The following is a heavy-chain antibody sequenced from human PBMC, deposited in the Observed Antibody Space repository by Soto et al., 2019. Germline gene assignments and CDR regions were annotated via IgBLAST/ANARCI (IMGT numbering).Heavy chain of an antibody. CDR1: GYSFTSYW. CDR3: AILSYYDILTGKDYYYYYGMDV. CDR2: IDPSDSYT. J-gene: IGHJ6*02. Sequence: PGESLKISCKGSGYSFTSYWISWVRQMPGKGLEWMGRIDPSDSYTNYSPSFQGHVTISADKSISTAYLQWSSLKATDTAMYKCAILSYYDILTGKDYYYYYGMDVWGQGTTVTVSS. V-gene: IGHV5-10-1*01. D-gene: IGHD3-9*01.